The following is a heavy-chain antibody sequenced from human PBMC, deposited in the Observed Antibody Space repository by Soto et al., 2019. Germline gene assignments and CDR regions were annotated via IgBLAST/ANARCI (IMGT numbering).Heavy chain of an antibody. D-gene: IGHD3-22*01. CDR1: GGFISSYY. Sequence: SETLSLTCTVSGGFISSYYWSWIRQSPGKGLELIGYIHHTGSTNYNPSLKSRVTMSLDTSRNQFSLKLYSVTTADTAVYYCARSIDSSGFYFSNCWGQGTLVTVSS. J-gene: IGHJ4*02. CDR3: ARSIDSSGFYFSNC. CDR2: IHHTGST. V-gene: IGHV4-59*01.